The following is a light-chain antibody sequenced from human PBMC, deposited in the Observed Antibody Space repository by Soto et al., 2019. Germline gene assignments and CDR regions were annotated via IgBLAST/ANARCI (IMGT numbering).Light chain of an antibody. Sequence: MVLTQSPGTLSLSPGERATRSCRSSQSFSSSYLAWYQQKPGQAPRLXIYETSTRAPGIPDRFSGSGSGTDFTLTISRLEPEDFAVYYCQHYGSSLFTFGQGTRLEIK. CDR3: QHYGSSLFT. CDR2: ETS. CDR1: QSFSSSY. J-gene: IGKJ5*01. V-gene: IGKV3-20*01.